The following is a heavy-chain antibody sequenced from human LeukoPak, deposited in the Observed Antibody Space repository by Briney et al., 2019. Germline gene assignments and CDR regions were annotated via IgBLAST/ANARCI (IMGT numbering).Heavy chain of an antibody. CDR1: GGSFSGYY. CDR3: ARSTPVEMATIYYYYYYMDV. Sequence: PSETLSLTCAVYGGSFSGYYWSWIRQPPGKGLEWIGEINHSGSTNYNPSLKSRVTISVDTSKNQFSLKLSSVTAADTAVYYCARSTPVEMATIYYYYYYMDVWGKGTTVTVSS. J-gene: IGHJ6*03. CDR2: INHSGST. D-gene: IGHD5-24*01. V-gene: IGHV4-34*01.